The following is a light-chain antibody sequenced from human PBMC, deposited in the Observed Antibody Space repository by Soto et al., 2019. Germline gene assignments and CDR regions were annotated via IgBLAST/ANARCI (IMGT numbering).Light chain of an antibody. CDR1: QSISSY. V-gene: IGKV1-6*01. Sequence: IQMTQSPSSLSASVGDRVTITCRSSQSISSYLNWYQQKPGKAPKLLIYAASSLQSGVPSRFSGSGSGTDFTLTISSLQPEDFATYYCLQNYNYPWTFGQGTKVDI. CDR2: AAS. CDR3: LQNYNYPWT. J-gene: IGKJ1*01.